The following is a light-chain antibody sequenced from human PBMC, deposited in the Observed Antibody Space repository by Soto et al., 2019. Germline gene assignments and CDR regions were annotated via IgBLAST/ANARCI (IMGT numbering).Light chain of an antibody. CDR1: QSIMTY. J-gene: IGKJ1*01. V-gene: IGKV1-39*01. CDR3: QQTYSAPRT. CDR2: TAS. Sequence: DIQMTQSPSSLSASVGDRVTISCRASQSIMTYLNWYQQKPGEAPKLLIYTASTLHNGVPSRFTGGGSGTDFTLTISSLQHEDFATYYGQQTYSAPRTFGQGTKVEVK.